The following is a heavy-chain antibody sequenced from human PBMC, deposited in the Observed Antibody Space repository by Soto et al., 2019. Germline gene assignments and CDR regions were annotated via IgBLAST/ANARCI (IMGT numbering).Heavy chain of an antibody. CDR2: IRSKAYGGTT. Sequence: GGSLRLSCTASGFTFGDYAMSWVRQAPGKGLEWVGFIRSKAYGGTTEYAASVKGRFTISRDDSKSIAYLQMNSLKTEDTAVYYCTRDPKSDYYGSGSLGRFDYWGQGTLVTVSS. D-gene: IGHD3-10*01. V-gene: IGHV3-49*04. CDR3: TRDPKSDYYGSGSLGRFDY. CDR1: GFTFGDYA. J-gene: IGHJ4*02.